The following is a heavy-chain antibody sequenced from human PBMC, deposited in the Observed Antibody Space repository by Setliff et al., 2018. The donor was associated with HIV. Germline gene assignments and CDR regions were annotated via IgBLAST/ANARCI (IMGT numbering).Heavy chain of an antibody. V-gene: IGHV4-61*02. D-gene: IGHD1-1*01. CDR2: IYTSGST. J-gene: IGHJ4*02. CDR3: AQLGMVDDFDY. Sequence: SETLSLTCTVSGGSISSGSYFWTWIRQPAGKGLEWIGRIYTSGSTNYNPSLKSRVTISVDTSENQFSLKLSSVTAADTAVYYCAQLGMVDDFDYWGQGTLVTVSS. CDR1: GGSISSGSYF.